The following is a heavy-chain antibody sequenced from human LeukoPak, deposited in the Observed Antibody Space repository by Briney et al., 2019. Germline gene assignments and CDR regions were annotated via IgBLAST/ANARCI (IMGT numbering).Heavy chain of an antibody. CDR2: NYSGDSDG. J-gene: IGHJ4*02. V-gene: IGHV5-51*01. CDR1: GYSFTTYL. CDR3: ATPTLGSIGEYLFDY. D-gene: IGHD1-26*01. Sequence: GESLNTSCKGSGYSFTTYLIGWVRQPPGKGLEWMGINYSGDSDGRYSPYLQRRVTISAEKSISTAYLHLSTLKASDTAVYYCATPTLGSIGEYLFDYWGQGTLVTVSS.